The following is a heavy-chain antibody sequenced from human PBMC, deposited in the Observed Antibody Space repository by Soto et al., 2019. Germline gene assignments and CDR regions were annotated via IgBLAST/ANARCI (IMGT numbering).Heavy chain of an antibody. J-gene: IGHJ5*02. D-gene: IGHD2-15*01. CDR3: ARRKRRVVVVVAATPSGFDP. Sequence: SETLSLTCAVYGGSFSGYYWSWIRQPPGKGLEWIGEINHSGSTNYNPSLKSRVTISVDTSKNQFSLKLSSVTAADTAVYYCARRKRRVVVVVAATPSGFDPWGQGTLVTVSS. V-gene: IGHV4-34*01. CDR1: GGSFSGYY. CDR2: INHSGST.